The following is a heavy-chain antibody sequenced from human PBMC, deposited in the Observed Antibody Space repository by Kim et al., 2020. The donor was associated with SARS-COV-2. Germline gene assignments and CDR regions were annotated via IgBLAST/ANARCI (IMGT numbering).Heavy chain of an antibody. CDR2: IDSSGDT. J-gene: IGHJ4*02. CDR1: GFTFRSHD. V-gene: IGHV3-13*01. CDR3: AIGLPSGSVDY. Sequence: GGSLRLSCAASGFTFRSHDMHWVRQRSGKGLEWVSVIDSSGDTYYPSSVKGRFTISREDAKNSLHLQMNSLRVGDTAVYYCAIGLPSGSVDYWGQGTPVTVSS. D-gene: IGHD3-3*01.